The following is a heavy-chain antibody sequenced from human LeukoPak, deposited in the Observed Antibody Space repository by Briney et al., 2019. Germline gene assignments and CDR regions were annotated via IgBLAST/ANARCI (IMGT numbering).Heavy chain of an antibody. V-gene: IGHV4-59*06. CDR2: IYYSGST. D-gene: IGHD6-19*01. CDR1: GGSISNYY. J-gene: IGHJ4*02. CDR3: ARRTVAGNDY. Sequence: PSETLSLTCTVSGGSISNYYWSWIRQHPGKGLEWIGYIYYSGSTYYNPSLKSRVTISVDTSKNQFSLKLSSVTAADTAVYYCARRTVAGNDYWGQGTLVTVSS.